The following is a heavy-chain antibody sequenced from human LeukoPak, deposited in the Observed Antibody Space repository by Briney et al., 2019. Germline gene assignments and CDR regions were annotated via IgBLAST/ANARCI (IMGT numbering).Heavy chain of an antibody. V-gene: IGHV3-23*01. CDR3: GKAGGRGSGSYWWSFDY. CDR2: ISGSGGST. CDR1: GFTFSSYA. D-gene: IGHD3-10*01. J-gene: IGHJ4*02. Sequence: PGGSLRLSCAASGFTFSSYAMSWVRQAPGKGLERVSTISGSGGSTYYADSVKGRFTISRDNSKNALYLQMNSLRAEDTAVYYCGKAGGRGSGSYWWSFDYWGQGTLVTVSS.